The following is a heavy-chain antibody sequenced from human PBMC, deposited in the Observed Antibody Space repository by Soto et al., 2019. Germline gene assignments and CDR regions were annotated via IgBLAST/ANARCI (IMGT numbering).Heavy chain of an antibody. CDR3: ARGFGGSSPFDY. J-gene: IGHJ4*02. V-gene: IGHV4-34*01. D-gene: IGHD6-13*01. CDR2: INHSGST. Sequence: LSLTCAVYGGSFSGYYWSWIRQPPGKGLEWIGEINHSGSTNYNPSLKSRVTISVDTSKNQFSLKLSSVTAADTAVYYCARGFGGSSPFDYRGQGTLVTVSS. CDR1: GGSFSGYY.